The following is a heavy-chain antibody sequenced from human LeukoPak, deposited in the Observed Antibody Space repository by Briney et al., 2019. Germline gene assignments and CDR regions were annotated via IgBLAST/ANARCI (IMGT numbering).Heavy chain of an antibody. D-gene: IGHD3-3*01. Sequence: GGSLRLSCAASGFTFSSYSTNWVRQAPGKGLEWVSYISSSSSTIYYADSVKGRFTISRDNAKNSLYLQMNSLRDEDTAVYYCARASYYDFWSGYSSDYYYYMDVWGKGTTVTVSS. CDR2: ISSSSSTI. J-gene: IGHJ6*03. CDR1: GFTFSSYS. CDR3: ARASYYDFWSGYSSDYYYYMDV. V-gene: IGHV3-48*02.